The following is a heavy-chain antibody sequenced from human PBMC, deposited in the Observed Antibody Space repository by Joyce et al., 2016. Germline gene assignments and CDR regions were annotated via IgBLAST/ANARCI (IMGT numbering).Heavy chain of an antibody. D-gene: IGHD3-10*01. CDR1: GGSLSGYY. CDR2: VNDRGRP. Sequence: QVQLQEWGAGLLKPSETLSLTCAVYGGSLSGYYWNWIRQAPGMGLEWIGEVNDRGRPNYNPSLKRRATTSMDTSKNQFSLRLTTVTAADTAVYFCARARRGIILARGEMGEYLQHWGRGTVVIVSS. CDR3: ARARRGIILARGEMGEYLQH. V-gene: IGHV4-34*01. J-gene: IGHJ1*01.